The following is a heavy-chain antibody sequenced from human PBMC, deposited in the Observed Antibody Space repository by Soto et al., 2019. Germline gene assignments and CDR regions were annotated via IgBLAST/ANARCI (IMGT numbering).Heavy chain of an antibody. Sequence: PSETLSLTFTVSGGSISSGDYYWSWIRQPPGKGLEWIGYIYYSGSTYYNPSLKSRVTISVDTSKNQFSLKLSSVTAADTAVYYCARDDRNYYYGMDVWGQGTTVTVSS. J-gene: IGHJ6*02. CDR2: IYYSGST. CDR3: ARDDRNYYYGMDV. CDR1: GGSISSGDYY. V-gene: IGHV4-30-4*01.